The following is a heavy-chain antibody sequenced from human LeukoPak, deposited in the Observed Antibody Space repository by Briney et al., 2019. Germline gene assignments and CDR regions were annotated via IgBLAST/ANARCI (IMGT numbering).Heavy chain of an antibody. D-gene: IGHD2-15*01. V-gene: IGHV3-23*01. CDR2: ISGSAGST. J-gene: IGHJ4*02. Sequence: GGSLRLSCAASGFTFSSHAMSWVRQAPGKGLEWVSVISGSAGSTYNADSVKGRFTISRDNSKNTLYLQMKSLRVDDTAVYYCAKAPGYCSGGTCYDYWGQGSLVAVSS. CDR3: AKAPGYCSGGTCYDY. CDR1: GFTFSSHA.